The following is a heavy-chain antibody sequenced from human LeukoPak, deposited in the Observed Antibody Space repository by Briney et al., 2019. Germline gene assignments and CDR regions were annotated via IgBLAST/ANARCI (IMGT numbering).Heavy chain of an antibody. CDR1: GFTFSSYG. Sequence: PGGSLRLSCAASGFTFSSYGMHWVRQAPGKGLEWVAAIWYDGTNKNYADSVKGRFTISRDNSKNTVYLQMNSLRAEDTAVYYCLRDPYEAYWGQGTLVTVSS. J-gene: IGHJ4*02. D-gene: IGHD5-12*01. CDR2: IWYDGTNK. V-gene: IGHV3-33*01. CDR3: LRDPYEAY.